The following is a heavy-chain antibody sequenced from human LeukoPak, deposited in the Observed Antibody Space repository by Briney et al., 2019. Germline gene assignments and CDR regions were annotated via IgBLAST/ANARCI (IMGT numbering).Heavy chain of an antibody. CDR2: IRYDGSNK. J-gene: IGHJ6*03. D-gene: IGHD3-16*02. V-gene: IGHV3-30*02. CDR1: GFTFSSYG. Sequence: GGSLRLSCAASGFTFSSYGMHWVRKAPGKGLEWVAFIRYDGSNKYYADSVKGRFTISRDNSKNTLYLQMNSVRAEDTAVYYCANLYVWGSYRYSMDVWGKGTTVTVSS. CDR3: ANLYVWGSYRYSMDV.